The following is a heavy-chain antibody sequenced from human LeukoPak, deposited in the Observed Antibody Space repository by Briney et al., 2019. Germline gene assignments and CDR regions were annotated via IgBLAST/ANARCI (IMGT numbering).Heavy chain of an antibody. J-gene: IGHJ4*02. CDR2: IKQDGSEK. Sequence: PGGSLRLSCAASGFTFSRYWMTWVRQAPGKGLEWVANIKQDGSEKYYVDSVKGRFTISRDNAKNSLYLQMNSLRAEDTAVYYCARDQYSSSWPGGWGERTLVTVSS. V-gene: IGHV3-7*01. CDR1: GFTFSRYW. D-gene: IGHD6-13*01. CDR3: ARDQYSSSWPGG.